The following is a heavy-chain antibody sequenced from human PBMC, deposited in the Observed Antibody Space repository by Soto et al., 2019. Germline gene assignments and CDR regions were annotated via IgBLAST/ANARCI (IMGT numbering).Heavy chain of an antibody. CDR1: GFTFSSYA. CDR3: AIDGSCTNGVCYADS. CDR2: ISGSGGST. V-gene: IGHV3-23*01. Sequence: PGGSLRLSCAASGFTFSSYAMSWVRQAPGKGLEWVSAISGSGGSTYYADSVRGRFTISRDNSKNTLYLQMNSLRAEDTAVYYCAIDGSCTNGVCYADSRGHGPLVTV. J-gene: IGHJ5*01. D-gene: IGHD2-8*01.